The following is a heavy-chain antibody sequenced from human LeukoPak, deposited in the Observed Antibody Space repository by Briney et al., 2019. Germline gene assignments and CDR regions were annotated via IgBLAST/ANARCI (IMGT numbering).Heavy chain of an antibody. CDR2: IYYSGST. V-gene: IGHV4-30-4*01. J-gene: IGHJ4*02. CDR3: ARGECSSTSCYYFDY. CDR1: GGSISSGDYY. Sequence: SETLSLTCTVSGGSISSGDYYWSWIRQPPGKGLEWIGYIYYSGSTYYNPSLKSRVTISVDTSKNQFSLKLSSVTAADTAVYYCARGECSSTSCYYFDYWGQGTLVTASS. D-gene: IGHD2-2*01.